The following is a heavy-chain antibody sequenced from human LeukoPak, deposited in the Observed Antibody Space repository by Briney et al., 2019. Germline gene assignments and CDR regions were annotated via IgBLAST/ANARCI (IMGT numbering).Heavy chain of an antibody. J-gene: IGHJ4*02. CDR1: GFNFSRYW. CDR2: IDQDGSEK. V-gene: IGHV3-7*01. CDR3: ARSGSYFDFDS. Sequence: PGGSLRLSCGASGFNFSRYWMSWVRQAPGKGLEWVANIDQDGSEKYYVDSVKGRFTITRAKNSLYLQRDSLSPEDTAVYYCARSGSYFDFDSWGQGTLVTVSS. D-gene: IGHD1-26*01.